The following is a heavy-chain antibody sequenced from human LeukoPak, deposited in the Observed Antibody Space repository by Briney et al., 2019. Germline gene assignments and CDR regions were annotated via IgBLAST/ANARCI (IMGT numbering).Heavy chain of an antibody. CDR1: GGTFSSYA. CDR3: ARSSSSWYMRPLFDY. Sequence: GASVKVSCKASGGTFSSYAISWVRQAPGQGLEWMGWINTNTGNPTYAQGFTGRFVFSLDTSVGTAYLQISSLKAEDTAVYYCARSSSSWYMRPLFDYWGQEPLVTVSS. V-gene: IGHV7-4-1*02. D-gene: IGHD6-13*01. J-gene: IGHJ4*02. CDR2: INTNTGNP.